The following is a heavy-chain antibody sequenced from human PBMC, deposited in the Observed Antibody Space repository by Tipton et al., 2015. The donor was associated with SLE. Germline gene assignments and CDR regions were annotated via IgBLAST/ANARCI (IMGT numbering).Heavy chain of an antibody. V-gene: IGHV3-48*01. J-gene: IGHJ4*02. Sequence: SLRLSCAASGFTFSSYSLNWVRQAPGKGLEWISYISSSSVTIYYADSVKGRFTISRDNAKNSLYLQMNGLRAEDTAVYYCARDSYGVPDYWGQGTLVTVSS. CDR1: GFTFSSYS. D-gene: IGHD4-17*01. CDR3: ARDSYGVPDY. CDR2: ISSSSVTI.